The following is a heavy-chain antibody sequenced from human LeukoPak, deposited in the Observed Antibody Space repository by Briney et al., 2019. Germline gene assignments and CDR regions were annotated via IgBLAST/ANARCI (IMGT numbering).Heavy chain of an antibody. CDR2: IYYSGST. J-gene: IGHJ4*02. D-gene: IGHD2-15*01. CDR1: GGSISSSSYY. V-gene: IGHV4-39*01. Sequence: SETLSLTCTVSGGSISSSSYYWCWIRQPPGKGLEWIGSIYYSGSTYYNPSLKSRVTISVDTSKNQFSLKLSSVTAADTAVYYWARHVRSGGSCYSDYWGQGTLVTVSS. CDR3: ARHVRSGGSCYSDY.